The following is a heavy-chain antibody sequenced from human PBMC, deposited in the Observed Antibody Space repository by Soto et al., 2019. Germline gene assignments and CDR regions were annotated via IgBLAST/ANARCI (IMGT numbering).Heavy chain of an antibody. CDR3: TTSSRPFTRSFWDY. CDR2: IKSKTDGGNT. D-gene: IGHD3-3*01. J-gene: IGHJ4*02. Sequence: EVQLVESGGGLVKPGGSLRLSCAASGFTFSNAWMSWVRQAPGKGLEWVGRIKSKTDGGNTDYAAPVKGRFTISRDDSKSTLYLQMNRLKTEDTAVYYCTTSSRPFTRSFWDYWGQGTLVTVSS. CDR1: GFTFSNAW. V-gene: IGHV3-15*01.